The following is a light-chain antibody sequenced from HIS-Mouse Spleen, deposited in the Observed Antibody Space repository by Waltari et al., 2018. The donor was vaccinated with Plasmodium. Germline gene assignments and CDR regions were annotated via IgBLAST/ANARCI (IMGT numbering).Light chain of an antibody. Sequence: DIQLTQSPSSLYASGGDRVTITCQASQEISNYLNLYQQKPGKAPKLLLYDASNLETGVPSRFSGSVSGTDFTFTISSLQPEDIATYYCQQYDNLPYTFGQGTKLEIK. CDR3: QQYDNLPYT. V-gene: IGKV1-33*01. J-gene: IGKJ2*01. CDR1: QEISNY. CDR2: DAS.